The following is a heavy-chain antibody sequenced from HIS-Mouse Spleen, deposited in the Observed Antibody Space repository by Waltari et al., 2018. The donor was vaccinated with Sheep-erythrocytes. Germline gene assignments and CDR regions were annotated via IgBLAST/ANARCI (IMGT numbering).Heavy chain of an antibody. CDR3: ARVASGATFDY. D-gene: IGHD1-26*01. Sequence: LEWVSSISSSSSYIYYADSVKGRFTISRDNPKNSLYLQMNSLRAEDTAVYYCARVASGATFDYWGQGTLVTVSS. CDR2: ISSSSSYI. J-gene: IGHJ4*02. V-gene: IGHV3-21*01.